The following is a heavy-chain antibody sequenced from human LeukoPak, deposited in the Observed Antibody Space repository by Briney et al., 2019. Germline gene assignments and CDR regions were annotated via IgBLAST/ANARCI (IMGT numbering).Heavy chain of an antibody. Sequence: ASVKVSCKASGYTFTGYYMHWVRQAPGQGLEWMGWINPNSGGTNYAQKFQGRVTMTRDTSISTAYMELSRLRSDDTAVYYCASSYCTNGVCAYYYYMDVWGKGTTVTVSS. CDR3: ASSYCTNGVCAYYYYMDV. D-gene: IGHD2-8*01. CDR2: INPNSGGT. CDR1: GYTFTGYY. V-gene: IGHV1-2*02. J-gene: IGHJ6*03.